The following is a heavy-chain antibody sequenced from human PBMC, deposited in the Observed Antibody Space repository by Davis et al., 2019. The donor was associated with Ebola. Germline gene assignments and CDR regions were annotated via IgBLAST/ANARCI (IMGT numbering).Heavy chain of an antibody. J-gene: IGHJ6*02. D-gene: IGHD1-14*01. V-gene: IGHV1-3*01. Sequence: KFQGRVTITRDTSASTAYMELNSLRSEDTAVYYCARDRGRTPGGGMDVWGQGTTVTVSS. CDR3: ARDRGRTPGGGMDV.